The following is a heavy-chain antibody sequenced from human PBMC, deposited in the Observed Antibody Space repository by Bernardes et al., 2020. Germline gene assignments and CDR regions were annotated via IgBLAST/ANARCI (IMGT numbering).Heavy chain of an antibody. D-gene: IGHD3-22*01. V-gene: IGHV3-21*01. CDR2: INSGSNYI. CDR3: ARHDSSGYYGKFYMDV. CDR1: GFTFDTYS. J-gene: IGHJ6*03. Sequence: GSLRLSCAASGFTFDTYSMNWVRQAPGKGLEWVSFINSGSNYIYYADSVKGRFTISRDNARKSLYLQMNSLRAEDTAVYYCARHDSSGYYGKFYMDVWGKGTTVTVSS.